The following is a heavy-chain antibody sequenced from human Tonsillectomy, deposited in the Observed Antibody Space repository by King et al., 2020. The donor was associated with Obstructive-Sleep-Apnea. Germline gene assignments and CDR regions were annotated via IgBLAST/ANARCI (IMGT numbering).Heavy chain of an antibody. CDR2: INPSGST. V-gene: IGHV4-34*01. J-gene: IGHJ6*02. CDR3: ARIVRPDA. Sequence: VQLQQWGAGLLKPSETLSLTCAVYGGSFSGYYWSWIRQPLGKGLEWIGEINPSGSTNYNPALKSPVSISVDTSKNQFSLNLSSVTAADTAVYYWARIVRPDAWGQGTTVTVPS. CDR1: GGSFSGYY. D-gene: IGHD2-21*01.